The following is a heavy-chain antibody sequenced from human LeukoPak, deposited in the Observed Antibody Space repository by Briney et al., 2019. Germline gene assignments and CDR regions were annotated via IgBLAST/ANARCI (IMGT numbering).Heavy chain of an antibody. Sequence: SETLSLTCTVSGGSISSSSYYWGWIRQPPGKGLEWIGSIYYGGSTYYNPSLKSRVTISVDTSKNQFSLKLSSVTAADTAVYYCARAGYSSGWYWEDYWGQGTLVTVSS. CDR2: IYYGGST. V-gene: IGHV4-39*01. D-gene: IGHD6-19*01. J-gene: IGHJ4*02. CDR1: GGSISSSSYY. CDR3: ARAGYSSGWYWEDY.